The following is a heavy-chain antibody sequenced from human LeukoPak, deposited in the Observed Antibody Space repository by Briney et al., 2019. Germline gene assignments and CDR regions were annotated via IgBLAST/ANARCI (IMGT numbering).Heavy chain of an antibody. Sequence: ASVKVSCKASGYTFTGYYMHWVRQAPGQGLEWMGWINPNSGGTHYAQKFQGRVTMTRDTSITTAYMELSRLTSDDTAVYYCARGSYCTNGVCRKDFRYWGQGTLVTVSS. J-gene: IGHJ4*02. D-gene: IGHD2-8*01. V-gene: IGHV1-2*02. CDR3: ARGSYCTNGVCRKDFRY. CDR1: GYTFTGYY. CDR2: INPNSGGT.